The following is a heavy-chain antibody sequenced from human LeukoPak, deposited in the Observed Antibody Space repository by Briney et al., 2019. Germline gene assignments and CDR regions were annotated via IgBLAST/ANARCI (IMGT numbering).Heavy chain of an antibody. V-gene: IGHV3-30*18. D-gene: IGHD3-22*01. CDR1: GFTFSSYG. CDR2: ISYDGSNK. J-gene: IGHJ3*02. CDR3: AKAWDYDSSGDDVDAFDI. Sequence: PGRSLRLSCAASGFTFSSYGMHWVRQAPGKGLEWVAVISYDGSNKYYADSVKGRFTISRDNSKNTLYLQMNSLRAEDTAVYYCAKAWDYDSSGDDVDAFDIWGQGTMVTVSS.